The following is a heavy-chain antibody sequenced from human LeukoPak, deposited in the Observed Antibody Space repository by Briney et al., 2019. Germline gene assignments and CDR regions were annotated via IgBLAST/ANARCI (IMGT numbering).Heavy chain of an antibody. CDR2: INPNSGGT. J-gene: IGHJ4*02. CDR1: GYTFTGYY. V-gene: IGHV1-2*02. CDR3: AMSVADSPGLDFDY. Sequence: ASVKVSCKASGYTFTGYYMHWVRQAPGQGLEWMGWINPNSGGTNYAQKFQGRVTMTEDTSTDTAYMELSSLRSEDTAVYYCAMSVADSPGLDFDYWGQGTLVTVSS. D-gene: IGHD6-19*01.